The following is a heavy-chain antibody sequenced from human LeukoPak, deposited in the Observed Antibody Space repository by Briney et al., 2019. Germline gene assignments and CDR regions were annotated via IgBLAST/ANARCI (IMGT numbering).Heavy chain of an antibody. CDR1: GFTFSSYA. CDR3: AKDHNYGANSPFDY. Sequence: GRSLRLSCAASGFTFSSYAMSWVSHAPGNGLEWDSTSSDSGGSTHYADSVKGRFTLSRDNSKNTLYLQMNSLRAEDTAVYYCAKDHNYGANSPFDYWGQGALVTVSS. V-gene: IGHV3-23*01. J-gene: IGHJ4*02. CDR2: SSDSGGST. D-gene: IGHD4-23*01.